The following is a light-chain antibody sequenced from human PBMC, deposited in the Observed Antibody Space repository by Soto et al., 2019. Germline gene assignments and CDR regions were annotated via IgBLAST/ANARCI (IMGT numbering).Light chain of an antibody. V-gene: IGKV3-20*01. CDR3: QQYGSSPT. Sequence: EIVLTQSPGTLSLSPGERATLSCRASQSVSSSYLAWYQQKPGQAPRLLIYGASSRATGIPDRFSGSGSGTAFTLTISRLEPEDFAVDYCQQYGSSPTFGQGTKVEIK. CDR1: QSVSSSY. CDR2: GAS. J-gene: IGKJ1*01.